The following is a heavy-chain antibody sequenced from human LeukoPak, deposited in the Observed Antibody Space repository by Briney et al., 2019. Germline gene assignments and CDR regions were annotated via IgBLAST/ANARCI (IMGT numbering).Heavy chain of an antibody. D-gene: IGHD2-2*01. CDR1: GFTFSDYA. V-gene: IGHV3-30*03. CDR2: ISSDGSNK. J-gene: IGHJ3*02. CDR3: ARDLRYCSSASCSENGAFDI. Sequence: GGSLRLSCAASGFTFSDYAMHWVRQAPGKGLEWVAVISSDGSNKYSADSVTGRFTISRDNSKNTLYLQMNSLRTEDTAVYYCARDLRYCSSASCSENGAFDIWGQGTMVTVSS.